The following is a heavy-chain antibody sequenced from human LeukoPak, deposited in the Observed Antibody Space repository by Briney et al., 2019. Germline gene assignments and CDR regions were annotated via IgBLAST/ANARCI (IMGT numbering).Heavy chain of an antibody. D-gene: IGHD6-6*01. Sequence: ASVKVSCKASGYTFTSYAMHWVRQAPGQRLEWMGWINAGNGNTKYSQKSQGRVTITRDTSASTAYMELSSLRSEDTAVYYCARENRIAARDNPLNYWGQGTLVTVSS. CDR2: INAGNGNT. CDR3: ARENRIAARDNPLNY. J-gene: IGHJ4*02. V-gene: IGHV1-3*01. CDR1: GYTFTSYA.